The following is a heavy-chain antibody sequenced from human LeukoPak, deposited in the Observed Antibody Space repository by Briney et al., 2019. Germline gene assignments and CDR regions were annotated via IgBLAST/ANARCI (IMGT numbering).Heavy chain of an antibody. CDR3: ARDRFGYGGNSDY. D-gene: IGHD4-23*01. J-gene: IGHJ4*02. CDR1: GFTISSYG. V-gene: IGHV3-33*01. Sequence: GGSLRLSCAASGFTISSYGMHWVRQAPGKGLEWVAVIWYDGSNKYYADSVKGRFTISRDNSKNTLYLQMNSLRAEDTAVYYWARDRFGYGGNSDYWGQGTLVTVSS. CDR2: IWYDGSNK.